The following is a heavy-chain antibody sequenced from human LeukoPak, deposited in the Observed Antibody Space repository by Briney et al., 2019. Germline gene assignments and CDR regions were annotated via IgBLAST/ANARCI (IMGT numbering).Heavy chain of an antibody. J-gene: IGHJ6*03. Sequence: GGSLRLSCAASGFTFSSCWLGWVRQAPGKGLEWVANIKQDGSETYYVDSVRGRFTISRDNAKNSLHLQMNSLRSDDTAVYYCARSSPPTYYHFYYYMDVWGKGSTVTVSS. D-gene: IGHD6-13*01. V-gene: IGHV3-7*03. CDR2: IKQDGSET. CDR1: GFTFSSCW. CDR3: ARSSPPTYYHFYYYMDV.